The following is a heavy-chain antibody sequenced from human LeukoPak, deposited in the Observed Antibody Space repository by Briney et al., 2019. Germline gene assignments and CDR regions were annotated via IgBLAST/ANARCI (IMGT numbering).Heavy chain of an antibody. J-gene: IGHJ4*02. V-gene: IGHV3-21*05. Sequence: GGSLRLSCAASGFPFSSYAMNWVRQSPGKGLEWLSYLSGSGGDKNYADSMKGRFTISGDNAENSLYLQMNNLRIEDTAIYYCATDIRAVGDSRYFDYWGQGTLVTVSS. CDR1: GFPFSSYA. CDR3: ATDIRAVGDSRYFDY. CDR2: LSGSGGDK. D-gene: IGHD1-26*01.